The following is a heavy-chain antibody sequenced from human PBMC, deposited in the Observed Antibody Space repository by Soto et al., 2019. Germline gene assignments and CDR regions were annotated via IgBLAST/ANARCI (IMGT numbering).Heavy chain of an antibody. CDR3: AKEGVHGWDAYEV. Sequence: EVQLLESGGGLVRPGESLRLSCAASGFTFHSYAMTWVRQAPGKGLEWVATITGSGSGTYFADSVKGRFTISRDNSKNTVQLQMDSLRVEDTAIYYGAKEGVHGWDAYEVWGQGTMVGVSS. V-gene: IGHV3-23*01. CDR1: GFTFHSYA. CDR2: ITGSGSGT. J-gene: IGHJ3*01. D-gene: IGHD3-10*01.